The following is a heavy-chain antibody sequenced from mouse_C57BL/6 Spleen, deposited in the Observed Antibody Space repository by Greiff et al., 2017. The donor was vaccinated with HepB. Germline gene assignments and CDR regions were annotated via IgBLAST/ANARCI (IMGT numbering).Heavy chain of an antibody. D-gene: IGHD4-1*01. CDR2: INPSNGGT. CDR3: AREDWEGYFDY. V-gene: IGHV1-53*01. J-gene: IGHJ2*01. Sequence: QVQLKQPGPELVKPGASVKLSCKASGYTFTTYWLHWVKQSPGQGLEWIGNINPSNGGTNYNEKFKSKATLTVDKSSSTAYMQLSSLTSEDSAVYYCAREDWEGYFDYWGQGTTLTVSS. CDR1: GYTFTTYW.